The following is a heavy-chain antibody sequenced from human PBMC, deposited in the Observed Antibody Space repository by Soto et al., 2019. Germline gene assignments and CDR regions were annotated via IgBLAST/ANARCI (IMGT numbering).Heavy chain of an antibody. CDR1: GFTVSSNF. CDR3: TTDTISPPPNIGGY. CDR2: IYSGGSA. J-gene: IGHJ4*01. D-gene: IGHD2-15*01. V-gene: IGHV3-66*01. Sequence: GGSLRLSCAASGFTVSSNFMTWVRQAPGKGLEWVSVIYSGGSAYYADSVKGRFTISRDNSKNTLYLQMNSLRAEDTAVYYCTTDTISPPPNIGGYWGQGTLVTVSS.